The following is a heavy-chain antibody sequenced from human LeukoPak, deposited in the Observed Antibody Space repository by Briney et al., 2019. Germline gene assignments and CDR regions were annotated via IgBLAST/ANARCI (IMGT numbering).Heavy chain of an antibody. CDR3: ARGYCYNGNCPFAFDS. CDR2: MYIGGNT. V-gene: IGHV3-66*02. D-gene: IGHD2-8*01. J-gene: IGHJ5*01. CDR1: GFSVSSSY. Sequence: GGSLRLSCAASGFSVSSSYMAWVRQAPGKGLEWGSIMYIGGNTFHADSVKGRFTISRDNSKNTLYLQMNSQTAEDTAVYYCARGYCYNGNCPFAFDSWGQGTLVTVSS.